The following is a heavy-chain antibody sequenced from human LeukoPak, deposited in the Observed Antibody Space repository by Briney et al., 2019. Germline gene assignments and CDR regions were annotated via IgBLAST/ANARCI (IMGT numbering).Heavy chain of an antibody. Sequence: PGRSLRLSCAASGFTFSSYGMHWVRQAPGKGLEWVAVISYDGSNKYYADSVKGRFTISRDNSKNTLYLQMNSLRAEDTAVYYCARERAGAKDYWGQGTLVTVSS. V-gene: IGHV3-30*03. CDR2: ISYDGSNK. CDR3: ARERAGAKDY. D-gene: IGHD1-26*01. J-gene: IGHJ4*02. CDR1: GFTFSSYG.